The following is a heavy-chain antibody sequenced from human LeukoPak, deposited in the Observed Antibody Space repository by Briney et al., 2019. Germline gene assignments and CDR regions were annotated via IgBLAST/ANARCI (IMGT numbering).Heavy chain of an antibody. D-gene: IGHD6-19*01. V-gene: IGHV4-59*01. CDR2: VYYSGST. J-gene: IGHJ5*02. Sequence: PSETLSLTCTVSGGSISSYYWSWIRQPPGKGLEWIGYVYYSGSTKYNPSLKSRVTISVDTSKNQFSLKLTSLTAADTAVYYCARDRNQWLRGPFDPWGQGTLVTVSS. CDR1: GGSISSYY. CDR3: ARDRNQWLRGPFDP.